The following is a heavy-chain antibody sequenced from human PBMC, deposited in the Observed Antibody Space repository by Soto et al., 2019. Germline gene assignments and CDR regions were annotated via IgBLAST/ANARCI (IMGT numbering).Heavy chain of an antibody. CDR2: INGGGDYT. D-gene: IGHD3-3*01. CDR3: AVYWHDFWSGFHFDY. Sequence: EVQLLQSGGDLVQPEGSLRLSCVVSGITFRNYAMAWVRQAPRKGLEWVSAINGGGDYTFDSDSVKGRFTISRDNSKDTLYLQMNGLRAEDTAIYSCAVYWHDFWSGFHFDYWGQGALVTVSS. CDR1: GITFRNYA. J-gene: IGHJ4*02. V-gene: IGHV3-23*01.